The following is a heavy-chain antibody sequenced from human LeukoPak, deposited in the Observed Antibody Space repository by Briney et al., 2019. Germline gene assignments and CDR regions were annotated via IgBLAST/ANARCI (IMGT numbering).Heavy chain of an antibody. V-gene: IGHV3-21*01. CDR1: GFTFSSYS. J-gene: IGHJ3*02. D-gene: IGHD2-15*01. Sequence: PGGSLRLSCAASGFTFSSYSMNWVRQAPGKGLEWVSSISSSSSYIYYADSVKGRFTISRDNAKYSLYLQMNSLRAEDTAVYYCARVRLTMYCSGGSCSDAFDIWGQGTMVTVSS. CDR3: ARVRLTMYCSGGSCSDAFDI. CDR2: ISSSSSYI.